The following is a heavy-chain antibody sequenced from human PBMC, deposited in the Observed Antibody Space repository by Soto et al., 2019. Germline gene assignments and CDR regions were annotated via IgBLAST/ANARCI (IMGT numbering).Heavy chain of an antibody. CDR3: ASLNYDYGRKYFDS. Sequence: SETLSLTCTVSGGSLSSYYWSWIRQPPGKGLEWIGAIYYSGTTYHNPSLKTRVSLFLHTSENQFSLRLTSVTAADTAVYFCASLNYDYGRKYFDSWGHGTLVTVSS. J-gene: IGHJ4*01. CDR2: IYYSGTT. D-gene: IGHD4-17*01. V-gene: IGHV4-59*04. CDR1: GGSLSSYY.